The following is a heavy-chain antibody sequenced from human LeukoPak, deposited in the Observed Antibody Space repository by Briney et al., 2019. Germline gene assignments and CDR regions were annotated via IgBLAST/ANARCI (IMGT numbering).Heavy chain of an antibody. D-gene: IGHD6-19*01. V-gene: IGHV4-59*01. CDR3: ARDLYSSGYDVFDI. J-gene: IGHJ3*02. Sequence: PSETLSLTCTVSGGSISGYYWIWIRQPPGKGLEWIGYIHDSGSTRYSPSLKSRVTISVDTSKNQFSLKLSSVTAADTAVYYCARDLYSSGYDVFDIWGQGTMVTVSS. CDR1: GGSISGYY. CDR2: IHDSGST.